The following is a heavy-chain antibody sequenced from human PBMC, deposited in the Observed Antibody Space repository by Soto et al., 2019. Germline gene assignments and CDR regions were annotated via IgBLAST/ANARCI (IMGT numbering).Heavy chain of an antibody. CDR2: ISAYNGNT. V-gene: IGHV1-18*01. CDR3: ARDSPLPGTHLIDY. D-gene: IGHD1-7*01. J-gene: IGHJ4*02. CDR1: GYTFTSYG. Sequence: ASVKVSCKASGYTFTSYGISWVRQAPGQGLEWMGWISAYNGNTNYAQKLQGRVTMTTDTSTSTAYMELRSLRSDDTAVYYCARDSPLPGTHLIDYWGQGTLVTVSS.